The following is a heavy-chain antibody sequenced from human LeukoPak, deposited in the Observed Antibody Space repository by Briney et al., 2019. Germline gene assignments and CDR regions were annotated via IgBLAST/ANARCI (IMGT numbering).Heavy chain of an antibody. V-gene: IGHV3-53*01. CDR1: GFTVSSNY. Sequence: GRSLRLSCAASGFTVSSNYMSWVRQAPGKGLEWVSVIYSGGSTYYADSVKGRFTISRDNAKNSLYLQMNSLRAEDTAVYYCARTPPPQWLGAFDIWGQGTMVTVSS. CDR2: IYSGGST. D-gene: IGHD6-19*01. CDR3: ARTPPPQWLGAFDI. J-gene: IGHJ3*02.